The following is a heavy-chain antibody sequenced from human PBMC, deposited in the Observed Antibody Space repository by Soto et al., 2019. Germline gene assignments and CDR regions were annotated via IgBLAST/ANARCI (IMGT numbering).Heavy chain of an antibody. J-gene: IGHJ6*03. CDR3: ARVRDYDFWSGYYNHYYMDV. CDR1: GYTFTSYG. CDR2: ISAYNGNT. V-gene: IGHV1-18*01. Sequence: QVQLVQSGAEVNKPGASVKVSCKASGYTFTSYGISWVRQAPGQGLEWMGWISAYNGNTNYAQKLQGRVTMTTDTSTSTAYMELRSLRSDDTAVYYCARVRDYDFWSGYYNHYYMDVWGKGTTVTVSS. D-gene: IGHD3-3*01.